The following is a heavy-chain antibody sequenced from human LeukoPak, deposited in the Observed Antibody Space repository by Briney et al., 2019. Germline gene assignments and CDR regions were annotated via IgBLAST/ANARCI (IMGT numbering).Heavy chain of an antibody. CDR2: ISGSGGST. J-gene: IGHJ4*02. CDR3: AVPSMAGTRWFDY. CDR1: GFTFSSYA. Sequence: PGGSLRLSCAASGFTFSSYAMSWVRQAPGKGLEWVSAISGSGGSTYCADSVKGRFTISRDNSKNTLYLQMNSLRAEDTAVYYCAVPSMAGTRWFDYWGQGTLVTVSS. V-gene: IGHV3-23*01. D-gene: IGHD6-19*01.